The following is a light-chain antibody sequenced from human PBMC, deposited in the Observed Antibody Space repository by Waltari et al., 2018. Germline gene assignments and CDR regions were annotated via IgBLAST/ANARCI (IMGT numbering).Light chain of an antibody. CDR2: WAS. CDR1: QSVFFTPTNKNY. CDR3: QQYQSFPWT. V-gene: IGKV4-1*01. Sequence: DIVMTQSPDSLAVSLGERATINCQSSQSVFFTPTNKNYLAWYHQKPRQPPKLIIYWASTRESGVPDRFSGSVSGTDFTLTISSLQAEDVAVYYCQQYQSFPWTFGQGTKVEIK. J-gene: IGKJ1*01.